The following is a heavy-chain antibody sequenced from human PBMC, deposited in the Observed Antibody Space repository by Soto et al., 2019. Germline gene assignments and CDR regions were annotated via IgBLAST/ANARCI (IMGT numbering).Heavy chain of an antibody. J-gene: IGHJ5*02. D-gene: IGHD2-8*01. CDR2: IDYSGST. Sequence: QVQLQESGPGLVKPSQTLSLTCTVSGGSISSGGYYWSWIRQHPGKGLEWIGYIDYSGSTYYNPSLKGRVTISVDTSKNQFSLKLNSVTAADTAVYYCARDAVSNWFDPWGQGTLVTVSS. V-gene: IGHV4-31*03. CDR3: ARDAVSNWFDP. CDR1: GGSISSGGYY.